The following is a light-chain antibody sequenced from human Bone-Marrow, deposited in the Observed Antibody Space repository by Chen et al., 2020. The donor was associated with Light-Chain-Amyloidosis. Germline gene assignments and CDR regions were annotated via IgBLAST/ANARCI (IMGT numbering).Light chain of an antibody. J-gene: IGLJ3*02. Sequence: SYVLTQPSSVSVAPGQTATLACGGNNIGSTSVHWYQQTPGQAPLLVVYDDSDRPSGIPERLSGSNSGNTATLTISRVEVGDEADYYCQVWDRSSDRPVFGGGTKLTVL. CDR1: NIGSTS. CDR3: QVWDRSSDRPV. CDR2: DDS. V-gene: IGLV3-21*02.